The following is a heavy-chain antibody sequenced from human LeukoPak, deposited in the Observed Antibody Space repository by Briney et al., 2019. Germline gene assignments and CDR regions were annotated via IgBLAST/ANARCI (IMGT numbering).Heavy chain of an antibody. CDR2: IWSDGSNR. D-gene: IGHD4-11*01. CDR1: GFMFTHHG. J-gene: IGHJ4*02. CDR3: AKDIQSGFDYNNSLDS. Sequence: PGGSLRLSCAASGFMFTHHGMHWVRQAPGKGLEGVAVIWSDGSNRFYSDSVKGRFAISRDDSKDMVYLQMNGLRADDTAVYYCAKDIQSGFDYNNSLDSWGQGTLVIVSS. V-gene: IGHV3-33*06.